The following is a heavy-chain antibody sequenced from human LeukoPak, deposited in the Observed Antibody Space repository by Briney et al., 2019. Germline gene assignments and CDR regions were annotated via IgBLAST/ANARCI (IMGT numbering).Heavy chain of an antibody. V-gene: IGHV1-69*13. Sequence: ASVKVSCKASGGTFSSYAISWVRQAPGQGLEWMGGIIPIFGTANYAQKFQGRVTITADESTGTAYMELSSLRSEDTAVYYCARDSGRFTMVRGVIPPFDYWGQGTLVTVSS. CDR2: IIPIFGTA. CDR3: ARDSGRFTMVRGVIPPFDY. CDR1: GGTFSSYA. D-gene: IGHD3-10*01. J-gene: IGHJ4*02.